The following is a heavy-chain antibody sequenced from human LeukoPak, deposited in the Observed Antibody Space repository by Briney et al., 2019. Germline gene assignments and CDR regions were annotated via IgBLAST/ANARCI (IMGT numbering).Heavy chain of an antibody. J-gene: IGHJ4*02. V-gene: IGHV3-23*01. D-gene: IGHD3-22*01. CDR3: ARGLIYDSSGYSIDY. CDR2: ISGSGGST. Sequence: PGGSLRLSCAASGFTFSSYAMSWVRQAPGKGLEWVSAISGSGGSTYYADSVKGRFTISRDNSKNTLYLQMNSLRAEDTAVYYCARGLIYDSSGYSIDYWGQGTLVTVSS. CDR1: GFTFSSYA.